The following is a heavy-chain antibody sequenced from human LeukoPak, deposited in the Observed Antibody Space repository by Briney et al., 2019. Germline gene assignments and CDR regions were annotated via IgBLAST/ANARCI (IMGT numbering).Heavy chain of an antibody. J-gene: IGHJ4*02. CDR1: GYTFTGYY. Sequence: ASVKVSCKASGYTFTGYYMHWVRQAPGQGLEWMGWMNPNSGNTGYAQKFQGRVTITRNTSISTAYMELSSLRSEDTAVYYCARGLGAAAGGWGQGTLVTVSS. V-gene: IGHV1-8*03. CDR2: MNPNSGNT. D-gene: IGHD6-13*01. CDR3: ARGLGAAAGG.